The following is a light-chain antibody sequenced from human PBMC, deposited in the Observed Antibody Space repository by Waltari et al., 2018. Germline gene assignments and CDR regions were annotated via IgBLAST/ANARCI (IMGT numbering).Light chain of an antibody. V-gene: IGKV3-20*01. CDR3: QQFGSSVLYT. J-gene: IGKJ2*01. Sequence: VLTQSPGTLSLFPGERATLTCRASQSLTKRYVAWYQQKPGQAPRLLIYGASSRAAGSPDRFSGSGSGTDFALTISRVEPEDFAVYYCQQFGSSVLYTFGQGTKLEIK. CDR1: QSLTKRY. CDR2: GAS.